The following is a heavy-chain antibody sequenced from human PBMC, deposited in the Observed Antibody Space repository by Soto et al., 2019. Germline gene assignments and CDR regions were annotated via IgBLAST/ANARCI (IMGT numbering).Heavy chain of an antibody. Sequence: GGSLRLSCAASGFTFSSYGMHWVRQAPGKGLEWVAVIWYDGSNKYYADSVKGRFTISRDNSKNTLYLQMNSLRAEDTAVYYCARGIVATIASGYYYYGMDVWGQGTTVTVSS. D-gene: IGHD5-12*01. J-gene: IGHJ6*02. CDR2: IWYDGSNK. CDR3: ARGIVATIASGYYYYGMDV. V-gene: IGHV3-33*01. CDR1: GFTFSSYG.